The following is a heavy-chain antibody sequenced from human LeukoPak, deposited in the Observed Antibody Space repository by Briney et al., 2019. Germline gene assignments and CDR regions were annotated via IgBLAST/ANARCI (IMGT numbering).Heavy chain of an antibody. CDR2: IYYSGST. D-gene: IGHD2-2*01. CDR3: ARDLMPGTGSNWFDP. Sequence: SETLSLTCTVSGVSVSSGSYYWRWIRQPPGKGLEWIGYIYYSGSTNYNPSLKSRVTISVDTSKNQFSLKLSSVTAADTAVYYCARDLMPGTGSNWFDPWGQGTLVTVSS. CDR1: GVSVSSGSYY. J-gene: IGHJ5*02. V-gene: IGHV4-61*01.